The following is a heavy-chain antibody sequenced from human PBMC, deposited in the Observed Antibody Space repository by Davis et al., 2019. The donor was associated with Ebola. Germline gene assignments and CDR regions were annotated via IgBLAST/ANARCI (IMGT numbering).Heavy chain of an antibody. Sequence: GESLKISCAASGFTFSSYSMNWVRQAPGKGLEWVSYISSSSSTIYYADSVKGRFTISRDNAKNSLYLQMNSLRDEDTAVYYCVKTRSNWWNDALEIWGRGTMVIVSS. CDR3: VKTRSNWWNDALEI. CDR1: GFTFSSYS. CDR2: ISSSSSTI. D-gene: IGHD2-8*02. V-gene: IGHV3-48*02. J-gene: IGHJ3*02.